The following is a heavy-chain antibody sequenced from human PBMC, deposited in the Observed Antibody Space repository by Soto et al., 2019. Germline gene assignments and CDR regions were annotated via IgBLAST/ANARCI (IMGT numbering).Heavy chain of an antibody. J-gene: IGHJ6*02. CDR1: GFTVSSYS. CDR3: ARTVSSSKGMDV. CDR2: ISSSSYI. Sequence: GGSLTLSCAASGFTVSSYSINWVRQAPGKGLEWVSSISSSSYIYYADSVKGRFTISRDNAKNSLYLQMNSLRAEDTAVYYCARTVSSSKGMDVWVQGTTVTVSS. V-gene: IGHV3-21*01. D-gene: IGHD6-6*01.